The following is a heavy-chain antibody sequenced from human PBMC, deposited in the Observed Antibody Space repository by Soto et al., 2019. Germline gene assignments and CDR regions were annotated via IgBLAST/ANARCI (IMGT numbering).Heavy chain of an antibody. CDR2: INPNSGGT. J-gene: IGHJ5*02. CDR3: AKGLGYCSSTSCPNWFDP. Sequence: ASVKVSGKASGYTFTGYYMHWVRQAPGQGLEWMGWINPNSGGTNYAQKFQGRVTMTRDTSISTAYMELSRLRSDDTAVYYCAKGLGYCSSTSCPNWFDPWGQGTLVTVSS. CDR1: GYTFTGYY. D-gene: IGHD2-2*01. V-gene: IGHV1-2*02.